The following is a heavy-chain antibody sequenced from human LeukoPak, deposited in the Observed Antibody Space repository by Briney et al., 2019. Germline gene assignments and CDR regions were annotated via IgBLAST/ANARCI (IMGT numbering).Heavy chain of an antibody. D-gene: IGHD2-8*02. V-gene: IGHV4-59*08. CDR2: ISDIGSI. CDR3: AGHHPRNTVDF. Sequence: SETLSLTCTVYGGSISIYYWSWIRQPPGKGLEWIAYISDIGSINYNPSLKSRVTISLDTSKNQFSLKLSSVTAADTAVYYCAGHHPRNTVDFWGQGTLVTVSS. J-gene: IGHJ4*02. CDR1: GGSISIYY.